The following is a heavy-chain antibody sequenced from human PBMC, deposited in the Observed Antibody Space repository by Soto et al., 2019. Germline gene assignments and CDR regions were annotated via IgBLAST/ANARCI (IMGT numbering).Heavy chain of an antibody. Sequence: SETLSLTCTVSGGSISSSSYYWGWIRQPPGEGLEWIGSIYYSGSTYYNPSLKSRVTISVDTSKNQFSLKLSSVTAADTAVYYCASLGGYSYGSYYFDYWGQGTLVTVSS. V-gene: IGHV4-39*01. J-gene: IGHJ4*02. D-gene: IGHD5-18*01. CDR3: ASLGGYSYGSYYFDY. CDR2: IYYSGST. CDR1: GGSISSSSYY.